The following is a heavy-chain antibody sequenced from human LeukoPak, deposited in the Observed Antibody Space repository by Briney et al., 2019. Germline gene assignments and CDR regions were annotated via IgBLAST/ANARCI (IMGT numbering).Heavy chain of an antibody. D-gene: IGHD2-2*01. CDR3: ARDRGRKYQLQYWYFDL. J-gene: IGHJ2*01. V-gene: IGHV4-31*03. CDR1: GGSISSGRYY. CDR2: IYYSRST. Sequence: SQTLSLTCTVSGGSISSGRYYWSWIRQHPGKGLEWIGYIYYSRSTYYNPSLKSRVTISVDTSKNQFSLKLSSVTASYRAMYCGARDRGRKYQLQYWYFDLWGRGTLVTVSS.